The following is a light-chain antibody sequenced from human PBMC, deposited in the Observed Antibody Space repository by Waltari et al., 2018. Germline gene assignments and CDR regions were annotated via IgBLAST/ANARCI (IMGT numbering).Light chain of an antibody. V-gene: IGKV1-5*03. CDR1: QSISSW. Sequence: DIQMSQSPSPLSASVGDRATITCRASQSISSWLAWYQQKPGKAPKLRIYKASSVERGVPSRFRGSGSGTEVTLTSSSLQPDDFATYYCQQYNSYCTFGQGTKVEIK. CDR2: KAS. J-gene: IGKJ1*01. CDR3: QQYNSYCT.